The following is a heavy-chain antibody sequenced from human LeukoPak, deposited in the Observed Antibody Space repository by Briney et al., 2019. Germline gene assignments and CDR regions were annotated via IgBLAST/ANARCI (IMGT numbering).Heavy chain of an antibody. J-gene: IGHJ6*03. CDR3: ARCIAAAGTHYYYYMDV. CDR1: GYSISSGYF. CDR2: FYHSGIT. V-gene: IGHV4-38-2*02. D-gene: IGHD6-13*01. Sequence: SETLSLTCTVSGYSISSGYFWGWIRQPPGKGLEWIGSFYHSGITYYNPSLKSRVTISVEMSKNQFSLKLSSVTAADTAVYYCARCIAAAGTHYYYYMDVWGKGTTVTISS.